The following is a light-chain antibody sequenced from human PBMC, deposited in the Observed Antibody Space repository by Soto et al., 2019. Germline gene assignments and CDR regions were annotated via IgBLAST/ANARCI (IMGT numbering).Light chain of an antibody. CDR3: QQYNNWPPRT. CDR2: GAS. CDR1: QSVSST. Sequence: EIVMTQSPATLSVSPGERATLSCRASQSVSSTLAWYQQKPCQAPRLLIYGASTRATGIPARFSGSGSGTEFTLTISSLQSEDFAVYYCQQYNNWPPRTFGQGTKLEIK. V-gene: IGKV3-15*01. J-gene: IGKJ2*01.